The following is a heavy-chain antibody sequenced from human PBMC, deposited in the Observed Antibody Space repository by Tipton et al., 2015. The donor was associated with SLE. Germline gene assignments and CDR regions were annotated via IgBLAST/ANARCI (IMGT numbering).Heavy chain of an antibody. CDR1: GYTFTNYY. Sequence: QLVQSGAEVKKPGASVKVSCKASGYTFTNYYMHWVRQAPGQGLEWMGIINPSGGTTYAKKFQGRVTMTWDTSTSTVYMELSSLRSEDTAVFYCAKRHSGYDQRRFDHWGQGTLVAVSS. V-gene: IGHV1-46*01. CDR3: AKRHSGYDQRRFDH. D-gene: IGHD5-12*01. CDR2: INPSGGT. J-gene: IGHJ4*02.